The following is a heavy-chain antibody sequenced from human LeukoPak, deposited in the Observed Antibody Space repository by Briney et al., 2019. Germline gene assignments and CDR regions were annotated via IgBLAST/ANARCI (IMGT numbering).Heavy chain of an antibody. Sequence: GGSLRLSCAASGFTFSDYFMSWIRLAPGKGLEWLSYISVSGTTLYYADSLKGRFTISRDNAKNTLSLQMNSLRPEDTAVYYCGRDLASGYSYGVDYWGQGTLVTVSS. J-gene: IGHJ4*02. CDR2: ISVSGTTL. CDR3: GRDLASGYSYGVDY. CDR1: GFTFSDYF. D-gene: IGHD5-18*01. V-gene: IGHV3-11*04.